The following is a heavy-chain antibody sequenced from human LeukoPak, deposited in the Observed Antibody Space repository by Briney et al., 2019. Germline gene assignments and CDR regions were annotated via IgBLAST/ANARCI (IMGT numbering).Heavy chain of an antibody. D-gene: IGHD6-6*01. CDR2: IYHSGST. CDR1: GGSFSGYY. Sequence: PSETLSLTCAVYGGSFSGYYWSWIRQPPGKELEWIGNIYHSGSTYYNPSLKSRVTISVDTSKNQFSLKLSSVTATDTAVYYCARLPPYSSSAYYFDYWGQGTLVTVSS. CDR3: ARLPPYSSSAYYFDY. V-gene: IGHV4-34*01. J-gene: IGHJ4*02.